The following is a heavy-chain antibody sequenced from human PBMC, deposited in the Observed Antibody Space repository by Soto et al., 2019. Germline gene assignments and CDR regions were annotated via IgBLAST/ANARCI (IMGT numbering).Heavy chain of an antibody. CDR2: INHSGST. CDR1: GGSFSGYI. Sequence: QVQLQQWGAGLLKPSETLSLTCAVYGGSFSGYIWSWIRQPPGKGLQWIGQINHSGSTNYNPSLTSRATISLHTATSHFSLELSSVTAAYTAVYYCARGLMSGSYYSGGWYYFDYWGQGTLVTVSS. D-gene: IGHD1-26*01. CDR3: ARGLMSGSYYSGGWYYFDY. J-gene: IGHJ4*02. V-gene: IGHV4-34*01.